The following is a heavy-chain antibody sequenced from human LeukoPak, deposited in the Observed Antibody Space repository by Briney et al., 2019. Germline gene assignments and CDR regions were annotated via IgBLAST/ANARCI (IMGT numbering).Heavy chain of an antibody. CDR2: TCNRSKWYN. Sequence: SPTLSLTFAISGASVSINSAAWNWIRQSPSTGLERLGSTCNRSKWYNDYAVSVKSRITINPDTSKNQFSLQLNSVTPEDTAVYYCARETYGDYDYYYGMDVWGKGTTVTVSS. CDR3: ARETYGDYDYYYGMDV. V-gene: IGHV6-1*01. J-gene: IGHJ6*04. D-gene: IGHD4-17*01. CDR1: GASVSINSAA.